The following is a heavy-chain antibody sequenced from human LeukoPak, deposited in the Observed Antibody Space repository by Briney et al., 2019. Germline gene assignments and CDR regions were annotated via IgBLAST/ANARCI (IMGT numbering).Heavy chain of an antibody. CDR2: IKSKTDGGTT. CDR3: TTDAVRGPSLVSY. D-gene: IGHD2-2*01. J-gene: IGHJ4*02. CDR1: GFTSSNAW. Sequence: GGSLRLSCAASGFTSSNAWMSWVRQAPGKGLEWVGRIKSKTDGGTTDYAAPVKGRFTISRDDSKNTLYLQMNSLKTEDTAVYYCTTDAVRGPSLVSYWGQGTLVTVSS. V-gene: IGHV3-15*01.